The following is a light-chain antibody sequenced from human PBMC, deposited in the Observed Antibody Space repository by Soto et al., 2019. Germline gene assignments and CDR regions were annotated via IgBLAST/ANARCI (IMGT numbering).Light chain of an antibody. CDR2: HAS. CDR3: QQYHIYSGT. CDR1: QSISSW. V-gene: IGKV1-5*01. J-gene: IGKJ1*01. Sequence: DIQMTQSPSTLSASVGDRVTITCRASQSISSWLAWYQQKPGKAPKLLIYHASTLESGVPSRFSGSGSGTEFTLTINSLQPDDFATYYCQQYHIYSGTFGQGTKVDIK.